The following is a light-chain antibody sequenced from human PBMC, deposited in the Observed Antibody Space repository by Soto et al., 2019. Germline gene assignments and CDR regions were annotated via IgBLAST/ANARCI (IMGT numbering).Light chain of an antibody. CDR3: QKCNGGPFS. J-gene: IGKJ3*01. V-gene: IGKV1-27*01. Sequence: DFQMTQSPSSLSASVGDRDTITCRASQDIRDHLAWYLQKPGKVPQLLIHHSSPLHSGVTSRLSATGVGTGCTLAINSRQPEDVGVYFCQKCNGGPFSFGPGTTVDVK. CDR1: QDIRDH. CDR2: HSS.